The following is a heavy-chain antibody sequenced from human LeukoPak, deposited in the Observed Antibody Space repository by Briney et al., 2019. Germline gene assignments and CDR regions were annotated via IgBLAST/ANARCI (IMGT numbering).Heavy chain of an antibody. V-gene: IGHV4-34*01. CDR3: ARDRYSNSFYYYYAMDV. CDR1: GGSFSGQY. CDR2: INHRGST. J-gene: IGHJ6*02. Sequence: SETLSLTCAVFGGSFSGQYWSWIRQPPGKGPEWIGEINHRGSTTYNPSLKSRVTISVDTSKSQFSLKVRSLTAADTAVYYCARDRYSNSFYYYYAMDVWGQGTTVTVSS. D-gene: IGHD4-11*01.